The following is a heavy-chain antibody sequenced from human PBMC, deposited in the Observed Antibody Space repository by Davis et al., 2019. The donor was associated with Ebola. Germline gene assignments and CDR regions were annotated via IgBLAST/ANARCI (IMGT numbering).Heavy chain of an antibody. CDR2: ISWNSGSI. D-gene: IGHD1-26*01. CDR1: GFTFDDYA. V-gene: IGHV3-9*01. CDR3: AKEYSGSFTH. Sequence: PGGSLRLSCAASGFTFDDYAMHWVRQAPGKGLEWVSGISWNSGSIGYADSVKGRFTISRDNAKNSLYLQMNSLRAEDTALYYCAKEYSGSFTHWGQGTLVTVSS. J-gene: IGHJ4*02.